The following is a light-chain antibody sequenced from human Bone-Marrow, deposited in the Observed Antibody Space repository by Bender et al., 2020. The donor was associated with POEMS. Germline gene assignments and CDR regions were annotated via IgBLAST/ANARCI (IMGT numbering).Light chain of an antibody. CDR3: QTWDTGIVV. J-gene: IGLJ2*01. Sequence: QLVLTQSSSASASLGASVKLTCTLSSGHSNYIIAWHQQQPEKGPRYLMKVNSDGSHSKGDGIPDRFSGSSSGAERYLTISSLQSEDEADYYCQTWDTGIVVFGGGTKLTVL. CDR2: VNSDGSH. V-gene: IGLV4-69*01. CDR1: SGHSNYI.